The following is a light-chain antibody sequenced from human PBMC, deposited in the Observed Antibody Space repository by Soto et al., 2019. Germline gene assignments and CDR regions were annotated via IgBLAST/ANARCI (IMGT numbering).Light chain of an antibody. Sequence: QSVLTQPPSASGSRGQSVAISCTGTSSDVGGYNYVSWYQQHPGKAPKLMIYEVNKRPSGVPDRFSGSKSGNTASLTVSGLQAEDEADYYCSSYAGSSNVFGTGTK. J-gene: IGLJ1*01. CDR3: SSYAGSSNV. CDR1: SSDVGGYNY. CDR2: EVN. V-gene: IGLV2-8*01.